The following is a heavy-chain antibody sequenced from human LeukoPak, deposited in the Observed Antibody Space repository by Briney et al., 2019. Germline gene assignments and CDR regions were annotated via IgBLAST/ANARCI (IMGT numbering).Heavy chain of an antibody. V-gene: IGHV3-23*01. J-gene: IGHJ4*02. CDR1: GLTFSNYW. CDR3: AKEEEYYFDY. CDR2: ISKSGGST. Sequence: GGSLRLSCAASGLTFSNYWMSWVRQAPGKGLEWVSGISKSGGSTYYADSVKGRFTISRDNSKNTLYLQMNSLRAEDTAVYYCAKEEEYYFDYWGQGALVTVSS.